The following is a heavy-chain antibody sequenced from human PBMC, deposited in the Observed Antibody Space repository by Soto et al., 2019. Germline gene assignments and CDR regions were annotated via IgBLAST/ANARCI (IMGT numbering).Heavy chain of an antibody. CDR1: GGSISSSNW. J-gene: IGHJ4*02. Sequence: SETLSLTCAVSGGSISSSNWWSWVRQPPGKGLEWIGEIYHSESTNYNPSLKSRVTISVDKSKNQFSLKLSSVTAADTAVYYCARTIAVAGTEYFDYWGQGTLVTVSS. CDR3: ARTIAVAGTEYFDY. CDR2: IYHSEST. D-gene: IGHD6-19*01. V-gene: IGHV4-4*02.